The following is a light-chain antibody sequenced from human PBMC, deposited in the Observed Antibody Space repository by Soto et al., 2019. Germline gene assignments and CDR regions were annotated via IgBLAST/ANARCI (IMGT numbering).Light chain of an antibody. CDR3: QQLVSYPQ. CDR2: AAS. V-gene: IGKV1-9*01. J-gene: IGKJ4*02. Sequence: DIQMTQSPSSLPASVGDRVTITCRASQVIGIYLAWYQQKPGKAPNLLISAASTLQSGVPSRFSGSGSGTEFTLTITSLQPEDFATYYCQQLVSYPQFGGGTKVDIK. CDR1: QVIGIY.